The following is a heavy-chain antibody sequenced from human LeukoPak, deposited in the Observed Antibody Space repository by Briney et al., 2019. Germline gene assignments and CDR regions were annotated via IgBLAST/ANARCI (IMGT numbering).Heavy chain of an antibody. D-gene: IGHD3-16*02. J-gene: IGHJ4*02. CDR1: GYTFTGYY. CDR2: SNPNSGGT. CDR3: ASFNLGNYYVWGSYREFAVY. Sequence: ASVKVSCKASGYTFTGYYMHWVRQAPGQGLEWMGRSNPNSGGTNYAQKFQGRVTMTRDTSISTAYMELSRLRSDDTAVYYCASFNLGNYYVWGSYREFAVYWGQGTLVTVSS. V-gene: IGHV1-2*06.